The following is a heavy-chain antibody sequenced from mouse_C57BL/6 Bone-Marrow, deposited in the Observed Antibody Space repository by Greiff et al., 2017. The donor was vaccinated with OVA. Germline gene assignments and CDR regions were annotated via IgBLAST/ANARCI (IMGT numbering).Heavy chain of an antibody. D-gene: IGHD4-1*01. Sequence: QVQLQQSGPELVKPGASVKISCKASGYAFSSSWMNWVKQRPGKGLEWIGRIYPGDGDTNYNGKFKGKATLTADKSSSTAYMQLSSLTSEDSAVYFCARILTLYAMDDWGQGTSVTVSS. J-gene: IGHJ4*01. CDR3: ARILTLYAMDD. CDR1: GYAFSSSW. V-gene: IGHV1-82*01. CDR2: IYPGDGDT.